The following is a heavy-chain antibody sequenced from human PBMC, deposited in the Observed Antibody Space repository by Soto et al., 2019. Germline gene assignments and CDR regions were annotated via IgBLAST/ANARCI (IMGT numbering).Heavy chain of an antibody. V-gene: IGHV4-59*01. J-gene: IGHJ6*02. D-gene: IGHD6-19*01. CDR2: IYYSGST. CDR3: ARGLGSAVYYYYGMDV. CDR1: GGSISSYY. Sequence: SETLCLTCTVSGGSISSYYWSWIRQPPGKGLEWIGYIYYSGSTNYNPSLKSRVTISVDTSKNQFSLKLSSVTAADTAVYYCARGLGSAVYYYYGMDVWGQGTTVTVSS.